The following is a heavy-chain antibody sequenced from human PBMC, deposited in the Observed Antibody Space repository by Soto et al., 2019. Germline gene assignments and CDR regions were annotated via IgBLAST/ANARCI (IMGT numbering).Heavy chain of an antibody. D-gene: IGHD1-20*01. CDR1: GASIGVHSYY. V-gene: IGHV4-39*01. CDR2: SYYSGTT. Sequence: KPXXTLCLPCTASGASIGVHSYYWTWIRQPPGKGGGWIGSSYYSGTTYFNPSLNIRATISADTSKNQFSLRLSSVTAADTEIYYCTRRYNWNENYFAPWGPGALVTVS. CDR3: TRRYNWNENYFAP. J-gene: IGHJ5*02.